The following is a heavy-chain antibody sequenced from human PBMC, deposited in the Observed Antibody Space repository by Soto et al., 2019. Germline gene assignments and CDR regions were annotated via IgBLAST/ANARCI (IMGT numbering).Heavy chain of an antibody. CDR2: IYYSGST. CDR1: GGSISSSSYY. CDR3: ARPVLDGLYNWFDP. D-gene: IGHD3-3*02. Sequence: PSETLSLTCTVSGGSISSSSYYWGWIRQPPGKGLEWIGSIYYSGSTYYNPSLKSRVTISVDTSKNQFSLKLSSVTAADTAVYYCARPVLDGLYNWFDPWGQGTLVTVSS. J-gene: IGHJ5*02. V-gene: IGHV4-39*01.